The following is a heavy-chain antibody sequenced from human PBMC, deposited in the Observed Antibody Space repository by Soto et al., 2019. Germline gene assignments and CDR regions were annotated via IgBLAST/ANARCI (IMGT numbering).Heavy chain of an antibody. D-gene: IGHD3-10*01. Sequence: EVQLVESGGGLIQPGGSLRLSCAASGFTVSSNYMSWVRQAPGKGLEWVSVIYSGGSTYYADSVKGRFTISRDNSKNTLYLQMNSLRAEDTAVYYCARDFSITMVRGVIIPGGFDIWGQGTMVTVSS. CDR2: IYSGGST. CDR3: ARDFSITMVRGVIIPGGFDI. V-gene: IGHV3-53*01. J-gene: IGHJ3*02. CDR1: GFTVSSNY.